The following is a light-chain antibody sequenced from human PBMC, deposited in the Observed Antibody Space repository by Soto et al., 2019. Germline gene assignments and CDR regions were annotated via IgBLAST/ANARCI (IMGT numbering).Light chain of an antibody. J-gene: IGLJ3*02. V-gene: IGLV2-14*01. CDR3: SSYTSSTTWV. CDR2: EVG. Sequence: QSALTQPASVSESPGQSITISCIGTSSDVGAYDHVSWYQQHPGKAPKVIISEVGNRPSGVSTRFSGSKSGNTASLTISGLQTEDEADYYCSSYTSSTTWVFGGGTKVTVL. CDR1: SSDVGAYDH.